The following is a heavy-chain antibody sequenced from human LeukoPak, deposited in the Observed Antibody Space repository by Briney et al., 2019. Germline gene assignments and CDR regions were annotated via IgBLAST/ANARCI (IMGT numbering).Heavy chain of an antibody. CDR1: GYIFTGYC. V-gene: IGHV1-46*01. Sequence: GASVKVSCKASGYIFTGYCMHWVRQAPGQGLEWMGIINPSGGTTSYAQKFQGRVTMTRDTSTSTAYMELSRLRSDDTAVYYCARTVDTAMEFDYWGQGTLVTVSS. D-gene: IGHD5-18*01. J-gene: IGHJ4*02. CDR2: INPSGGTT. CDR3: ARTVDTAMEFDY.